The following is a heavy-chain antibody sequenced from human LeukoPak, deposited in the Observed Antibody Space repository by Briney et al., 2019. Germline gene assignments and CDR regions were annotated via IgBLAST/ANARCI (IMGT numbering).Heavy chain of an antibody. J-gene: IGHJ5*02. V-gene: IGHV1-18*04. CDR3: ARSGRGWFDP. D-gene: IGHD3-10*01. CDR2: ISAYNGNT. Sequence: ASVKVSCKPSGYTFTAYYIHWVRQAPGQGLEWMGWISAYNGNTNYAQKLQGRVTMTTDTSTSTAYMELRSLRSDDTAVYYCARSGRGWFDPWGQGTLVTVSS. CDR1: GYTFTAYY.